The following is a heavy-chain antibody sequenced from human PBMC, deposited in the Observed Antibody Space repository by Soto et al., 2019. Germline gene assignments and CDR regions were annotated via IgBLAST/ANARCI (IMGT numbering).Heavy chain of an antibody. CDR1: GDSISSYY. CDR2: FYYSGST. CDR3: PRVNSAYDNDPGMDV. J-gene: IGHJ6*02. V-gene: IGHV4-59*01. Sequence: SETLSLTCTVSGDSISSYYWSWIRQPPGKGLEWIGYFYYSGSTNYNPSLTIRATISVDTSKNHFSLNLRSVSAADTAIYSCPRVNSAYDNDPGMDVWGQGTMVTVSS. D-gene: IGHD5-12*01.